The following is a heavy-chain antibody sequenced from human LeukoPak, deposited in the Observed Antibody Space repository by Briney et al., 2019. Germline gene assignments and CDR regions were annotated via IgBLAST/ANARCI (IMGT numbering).Heavy chain of an antibody. V-gene: IGHV4-34*01. CDR2: ISHTGLT. CDR1: GGSFSDYY. Sequence: SETLSLTCAVYGGSFSDYYWTLIRRTPGKGLEWIGEISHTGLTGSNPSLKSRVTIFVDSSKKQFSLRMTSVTAADTGVYYCARVPDITARPCDTWGPGTLVTVSS. D-gene: IGHD1-1*01. CDR3: ARVPDITARPCDT. J-gene: IGHJ5*02.